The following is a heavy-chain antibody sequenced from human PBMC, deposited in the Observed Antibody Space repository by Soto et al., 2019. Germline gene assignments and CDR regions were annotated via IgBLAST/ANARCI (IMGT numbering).Heavy chain of an antibody. J-gene: IGHJ4*02. CDR1: GFTFSSYA. D-gene: IGHD2-2*01. Sequence: GGSLRLSCAASGFTFSSYAMSWVRQAPGKGLEWVSAISGSGGSTYYADSVKGRFTISRDNSKNTLYLQMNSLRAEDTAVYYCAKQDYIVIVPAERPDSDYWGQGTLVTVSS. CDR2: ISGSGGST. CDR3: AKQDYIVIVPAERPDSDY. V-gene: IGHV3-23*01.